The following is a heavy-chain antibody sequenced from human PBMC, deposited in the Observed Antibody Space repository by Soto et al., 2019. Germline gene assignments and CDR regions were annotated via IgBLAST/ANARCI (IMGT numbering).Heavy chain of an antibody. V-gene: IGHV1-69*13. D-gene: IGHD3-10*01. Sequence: GASVKVSCKASGGTFSNYAISWVRQAPGQGLEWMGGIIPILDAVFYAPKFQGRVTITADESTSTAYIQLSSLRSEDTAMYYCARDRNFYGSGRSPPDFGYWGQGTLVTVSS. J-gene: IGHJ4*02. CDR3: ARDRNFYGSGRSPPDFGY. CDR2: IIPILDAV. CDR1: GGTFSNYA.